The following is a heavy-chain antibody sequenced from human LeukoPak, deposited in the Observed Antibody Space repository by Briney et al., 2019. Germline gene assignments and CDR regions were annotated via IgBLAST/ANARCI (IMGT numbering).Heavy chain of an antibody. D-gene: IGHD3-16*01. CDR1: GFTLSSYW. Sequence: GSLRLSCAASGFTLSSYWMHWVRQAPGKGLVWVSRINSDGSSTGYADSVKGRFTISRDNAKNTLYLQMNSLRAEDAAVYYCARETLINVDAFDIWGQGTMVTVSS. CDR3: ARETLINVDAFDI. V-gene: IGHV3-74*01. J-gene: IGHJ3*02. CDR2: INSDGSST.